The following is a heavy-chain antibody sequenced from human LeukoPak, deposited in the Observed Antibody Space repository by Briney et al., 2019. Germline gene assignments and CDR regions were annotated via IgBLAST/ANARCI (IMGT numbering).Heavy chain of an antibody. J-gene: IGHJ4*02. V-gene: IGHV1-46*01. Sequence: GSVNASPQASRYTFTSYYMRWVRQAPGQGLEWMGIINPSGGSTSYAQKFQGRVTMTRDTSTSTVYMELSSLRSEDTAVYYCAISGYCGGDSNAFDRSGQGTMVTVSS. D-gene: IGHD2-21*02. CDR2: INPSGGST. CDR3: AISGYCGGDSNAFDR. CDR1: RYTFTSYY.